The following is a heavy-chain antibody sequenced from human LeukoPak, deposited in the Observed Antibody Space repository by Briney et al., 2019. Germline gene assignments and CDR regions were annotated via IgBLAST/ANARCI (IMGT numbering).Heavy chain of an antibody. Sequence: GGSLRLSCAASGFTFSSYSMNWVRQALGKGLEWVSSISSTSSYIYYADSVKGRFTISRDNAKNSLYLQMNGLRAEDTAVYYCARDLGYSYGSEAGAFDYWGQGTLVTVSS. CDR2: ISSTSSYI. J-gene: IGHJ4*02. CDR3: ARDLGYSYGSEAGAFDY. D-gene: IGHD5-18*01. CDR1: GFTFSSYS. V-gene: IGHV3-21*01.